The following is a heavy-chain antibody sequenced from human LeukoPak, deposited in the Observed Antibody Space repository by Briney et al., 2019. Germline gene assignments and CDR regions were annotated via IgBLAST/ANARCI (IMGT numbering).Heavy chain of an antibody. Sequence: GGSLRLSCAASGFTFSSYWMSWVRQAPGKGLEWVANIKQDGSEKYYVDSVKGRFTISRDNSKNTLYLQMNSLRAEDTAIYYCAKDSASDWLLEHWGQGTLVTVSS. CDR1: GFTFSSYW. CDR2: IKQDGSEK. J-gene: IGHJ4*02. CDR3: AKDSASDWLLEH. D-gene: IGHD3-9*01. V-gene: IGHV3-7*03.